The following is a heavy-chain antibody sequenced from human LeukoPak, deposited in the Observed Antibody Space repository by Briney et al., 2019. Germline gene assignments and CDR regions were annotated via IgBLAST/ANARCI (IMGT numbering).Heavy chain of an antibody. V-gene: IGHV4-4*07. Sequence: PSETLSLTCTVAGGSISSYYWSWIRQHAGKGLEWIGRIYTSRSTNYNPSLKSRVTMSVDTSKNQFSRKLSSVTAADTAVYYCARDRSSSWYSSDWFDPWGQGTLVTVSS. CDR2: IYTSRST. J-gene: IGHJ5*02. CDR3: ARDRSSSWYSSDWFDP. CDR1: GGSISSYY. D-gene: IGHD6-13*01.